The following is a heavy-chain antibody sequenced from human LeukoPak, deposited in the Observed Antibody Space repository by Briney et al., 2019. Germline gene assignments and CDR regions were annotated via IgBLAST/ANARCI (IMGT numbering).Heavy chain of an antibody. J-gene: IGHJ4*02. D-gene: IGHD3-3*01. Sequence: PGGSLRLSCAASGFTFSSYWMHWVRQAPGKGLVWVSRINSDGGSTSYADSVKGRFTISRDNAKNTLYLQMNSLRAEDTAVYYCAKAYYDFWSGYYHPPLHRDYWGQGTLVTVSS. CDR2: INSDGGST. CDR3: AKAYYDFWSGYYHPPLHRDY. CDR1: GFTFSSYW. V-gene: IGHV3-74*01.